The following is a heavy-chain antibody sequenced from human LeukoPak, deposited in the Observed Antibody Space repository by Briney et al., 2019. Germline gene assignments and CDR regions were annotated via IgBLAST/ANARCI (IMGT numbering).Heavy chain of an antibody. V-gene: IGHV4-34*01. J-gene: IGHJ4*02. CDR3: ARPRAYYGDYGN. D-gene: IGHD4-17*01. CDR1: GGSFSGYY. Sequence: SSETLSLTCAVYGGSFSGYYWSWIRQPPGKGLEWIGEINHSGSTNYNPSLKSRVTISVDTSKNQFSLKLSSVTAADTAVYYCARPRAYYGDYGNWGQGTLVTVSS. CDR2: INHSGST.